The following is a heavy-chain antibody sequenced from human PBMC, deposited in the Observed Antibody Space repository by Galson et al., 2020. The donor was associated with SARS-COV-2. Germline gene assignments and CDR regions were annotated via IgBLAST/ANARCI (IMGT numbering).Heavy chain of an antibody. D-gene: IGHD3-16*02. Sequence: SLKISCAASGFTFDDYAMHWVRQAPGKGLEWVSGISWNSGSIGYADSVKGRFTISRDNAKNSLYLQMNSLRAEDTALYYCAKDDGVIRSYYYYYGMDVWGQGTTVTVSS. CDR2: ISWNSGSI. J-gene: IGHJ6*02. CDR3: AKDDGVIRSYYYYYGMDV. CDR1: GFTFDDYA. V-gene: IGHV3-9*01.